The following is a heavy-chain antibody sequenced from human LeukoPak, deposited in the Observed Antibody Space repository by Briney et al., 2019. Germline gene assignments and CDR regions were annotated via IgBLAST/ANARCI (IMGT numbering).Heavy chain of an antibody. CDR1: GFTFSSYG. J-gene: IGHJ6*02. CDR2: IWYDGSNK. CDR3: AREVPVTNYGMDV. D-gene: IGHD4-23*01. Sequence: GRSLRLSCAASGFTFSSYGMHWVRQAPGKGLEWVAVIWYDGSNKYYADSVKGRFTISRDNSKNTLYLQMNSLRAEDTAVYYCAREVPVTNYGMDVWGQGTTVSVSS. V-gene: IGHV3-33*01.